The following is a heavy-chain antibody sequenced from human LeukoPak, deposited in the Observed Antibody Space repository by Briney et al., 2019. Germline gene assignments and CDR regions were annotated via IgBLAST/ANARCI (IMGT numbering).Heavy chain of an antibody. CDR2: IYYSGST. J-gene: IGHJ4*02. V-gene: IGHV4-30-4*01. Sequence: PSEILSLTCTVSGGSISSGDYYWSWIRQPPGKGLEWIGYIYYSGSTYYNPSLKSRVTISVDTSKNQFSLKLSSVTAADTAVYYCARDSDSSGWYDYWGQGTLVTVPS. CDR3: ARDSDSSGWYDY. D-gene: IGHD6-19*01. CDR1: GGSISSGDYY.